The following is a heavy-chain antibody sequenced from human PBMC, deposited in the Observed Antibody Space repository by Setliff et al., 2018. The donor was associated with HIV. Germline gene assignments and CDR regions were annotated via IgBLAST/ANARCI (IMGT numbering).Heavy chain of an antibody. V-gene: IGHV5-51*01. CDR1: GYSFTSYW. CDR3: ARLGAVVGKNDAFDI. J-gene: IGHJ3*02. D-gene: IGHD6-19*01. CDR2: IYPGDSDT. Sequence: PGESLKISCKGSGYSFTSYWIGWVRQMPGKGLEWMGIIYPGDSDTRYSPYFQGQATISADKSISTAYLQWSSLKASDTAMYYCARLGAVVGKNDAFDIWGQGTMVTVSS.